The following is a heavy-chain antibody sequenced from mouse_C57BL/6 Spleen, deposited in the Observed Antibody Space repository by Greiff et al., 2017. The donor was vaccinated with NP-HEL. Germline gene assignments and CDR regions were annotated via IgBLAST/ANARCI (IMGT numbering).Heavy chain of an antibody. Sequence: QVQLQQPGTELVKPGASVKLSCKASGYTFTSYWMHWVKQRPGQGLEWIGNINPSNGGTNYNEKFKSKATLTVDKSSSTAYMQLSGLTSEDSAVYYCARLPANYYAMDYWGQGTSVTVSS. D-gene: IGHD3-3*01. V-gene: IGHV1-53*01. CDR3: ARLPANYYAMDY. CDR1: GYTFTSYW. CDR2: INPSNGGT. J-gene: IGHJ4*01.